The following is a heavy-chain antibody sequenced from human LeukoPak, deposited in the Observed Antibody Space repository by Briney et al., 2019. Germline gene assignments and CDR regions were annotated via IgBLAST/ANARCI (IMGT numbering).Heavy chain of an antibody. V-gene: IGHV4-30-4*07. Sequence: SQTLSLTCAVSGGSISSGGYSWSWIRQPPGKGLEWIGYIYYSGSTYYNPSLRSRFTISVDTSKSHFSLKLSSVTAADTAVYYCARLMYSRPFDPWGQGTLVTVSS. CDR2: IYYSGST. D-gene: IGHD6-13*01. J-gene: IGHJ5*02. CDR3: ARLMYSRPFDP. CDR1: GGSISSGGYS.